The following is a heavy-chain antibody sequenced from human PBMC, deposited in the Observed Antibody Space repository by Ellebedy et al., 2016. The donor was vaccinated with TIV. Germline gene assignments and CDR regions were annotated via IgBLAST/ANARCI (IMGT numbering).Heavy chain of an antibody. CDR1: GFTFDDYV. J-gene: IGHJ1*01. D-gene: IGHD6-13*01. CDR3: ARGASSSWSILQH. Sequence: GESLKISCAASGFTFDDYVMSWVRQAPGRGPEWVSGINWNGGSRGYADSVKGRFTISRDNAKNSLYLQMNSLRVEDTALYFCARGASSSWSILQHWGQGTPVTVSS. V-gene: IGHV3-20*04. CDR2: INWNGGSR.